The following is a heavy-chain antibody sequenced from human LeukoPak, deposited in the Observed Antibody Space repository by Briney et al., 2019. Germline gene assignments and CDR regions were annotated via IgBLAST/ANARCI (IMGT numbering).Heavy chain of an antibody. CDR2: IYYSGST. V-gene: IGHV4-59*01. D-gene: IGHD2-2*01. CDR3: ARSGYCSSTSCQIAGWFDP. J-gene: IGHJ5*02. CDR1: GGSISSYY. Sequence: SETLSLTCTVSGGSISSYYWSWIRQPPGKGLEWIGYIYYSGSTNHNPSLKSRVTISVDTSKNQFSLKLSSVTAADTAVYYCARSGYCSSTSCQIAGWFDPWGQGTLVTVSS.